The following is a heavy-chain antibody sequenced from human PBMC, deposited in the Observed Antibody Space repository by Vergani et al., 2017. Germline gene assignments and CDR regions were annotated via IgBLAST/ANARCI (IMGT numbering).Heavy chain of an antibody. V-gene: IGHV1-2*02. D-gene: IGHD2-2*01. J-gene: IGHJ5*02. Sequence: QVQLVQSVAEVKKPGASVKVSCKASGYTFTGYYMHWVRQAPGQGLEWMGWINPNSGGTNYAQKFQGRVTMTRDTSIRTAYMELSRLRSDDTAVDYCARDYGYCSSTSCPNWFDPWGQGTLVTVSS. CDR1: GYTFTGYY. CDR3: ARDYGYCSSTSCPNWFDP. CDR2: INPNSGGT.